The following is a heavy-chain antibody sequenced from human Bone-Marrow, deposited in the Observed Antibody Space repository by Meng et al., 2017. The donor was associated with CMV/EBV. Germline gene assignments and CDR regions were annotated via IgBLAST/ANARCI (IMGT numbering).Heavy chain of an antibody. CDR2: IKYDGSEK. V-gene: IGHV3-7*01. Sequence: GGSLRLSCSASGFTFSTYWMSWVRQAPGKGLEWVANIKYDGSEKYYVDSMKGRFTVSRDNTKSSLYLQMNSLGADDTAVYYCARDDSRTTNENWGTNPRSLGMDVWGQGTTVTVSS. J-gene: IGHJ6*02. CDR3: ARDDSRTTNENWGTNPRSLGMDV. CDR1: GFTFSTYW. D-gene: IGHD7-27*01.